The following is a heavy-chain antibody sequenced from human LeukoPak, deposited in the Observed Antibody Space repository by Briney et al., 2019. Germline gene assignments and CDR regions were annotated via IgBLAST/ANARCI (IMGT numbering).Heavy chain of an antibody. CDR1: GGSFSGYY. J-gene: IGHJ3*02. D-gene: IGHD6-19*01. CDR3: ARSSGWSFGAFDI. V-gene: IGHV4-34*01. Sequence: PSETLSLTCAVYGGSFSGYYWSWIRQPPGKGLEWIGEINHSGSTNYNPSLKSRVTISVDTSKNQFSLKLSSVTAADTAVYYCARSSGWSFGAFDIWGQGTMVTASS. CDR2: INHSGST.